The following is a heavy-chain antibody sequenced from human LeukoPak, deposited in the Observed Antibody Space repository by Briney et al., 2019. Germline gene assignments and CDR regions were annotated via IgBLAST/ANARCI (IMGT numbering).Heavy chain of an antibody. V-gene: IGHV3-30*18. Sequence: GGSLRLSCAASGFTFSSYGMHWVRQAPGKGLEWVAVISYDGSNKYYADSVKGRFTISRDNSKNTLYLQMNSLTPEDTAVFSCAKNGAPYVDTAMVISRGLDPWGQGTLVTVSS. CDR3: AKNGAPYVDTAMVISRGLDP. J-gene: IGHJ5*02. CDR1: GFTFSSYG. D-gene: IGHD5-18*01. CDR2: ISYDGSNK.